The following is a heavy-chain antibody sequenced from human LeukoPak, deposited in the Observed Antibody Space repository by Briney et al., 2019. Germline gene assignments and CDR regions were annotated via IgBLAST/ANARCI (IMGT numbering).Heavy chain of an antibody. V-gene: IGHV4-34*01. J-gene: IGHJ5*02. D-gene: IGHD6-13*01. CDR2: INHSGST. CDR1: GGSFSGYY. CDR3: ARGREQQHKLFDP. Sequence: SETLSLTCAVYGGSFSGYYWSWIRQPPGKGLEWIGEINHSGSTNYNPSLKSRVTISVDTSKNQFSLKLSSVTAADTAGYYCARGREQQHKLFDPWGQGTLVTVSS.